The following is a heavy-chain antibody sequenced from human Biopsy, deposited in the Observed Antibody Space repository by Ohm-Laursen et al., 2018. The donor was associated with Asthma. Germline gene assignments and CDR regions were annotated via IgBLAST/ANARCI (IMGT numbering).Heavy chain of an antibody. J-gene: IGHJ5*02. CDR3: ARVQKSPGDRWFDP. V-gene: IGHV1-2*06. CDR2: INPNGGAT. CDR1: AYTFIGYH. D-gene: IGHD7-27*01. Sequence: SVKVSCKASAYTFIGYHLHWVRQAPGEGLEWMGRINPNGGATVYAQKFQGGVTMTRDTSISTAYMELSRLTSDDTAVYYCARVQKSPGDRWFDPWGQGTLVTVSS.